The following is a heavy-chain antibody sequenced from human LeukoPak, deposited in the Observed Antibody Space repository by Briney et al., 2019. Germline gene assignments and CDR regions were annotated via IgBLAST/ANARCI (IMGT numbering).Heavy chain of an antibody. D-gene: IGHD6-19*01. J-gene: IGHJ4*02. CDR2: IYHGGST. CDR1: GGSVSSGGYS. Sequence: SQTLSLTCAVSGGSVSSGGYSWSWIRQPPGKGLEWIGYIYHGGSTYYNPSLKSRVTISVDRSKNQFSLKLRSVTAADTAVYYCARSDLSSGWYYFVYWGQGTLVTVSS. V-gene: IGHV4-30-2*01. CDR3: ARSDLSSGWYYFVY.